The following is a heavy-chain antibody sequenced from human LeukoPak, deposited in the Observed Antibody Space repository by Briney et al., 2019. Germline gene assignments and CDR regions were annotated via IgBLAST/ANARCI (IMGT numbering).Heavy chain of an antibody. D-gene: IGHD3-3*01. J-gene: IGHJ5*02. CDR3: ARVPHGETIFGVVLYWFDP. V-gene: IGHV4-38-2*02. CDR1: DYSISSGYY. CDR2: IYHSGST. Sequence: PSETLSLTCTVSDYSISSGYYWGWIRQPPGKGLEWIGSIYHSGSTFYNPSLKSRVTISVDTSKNQFSLMLNSVTAADTAVYYCARVPHGETIFGVVLYWFDPWGQGTLVTVSS.